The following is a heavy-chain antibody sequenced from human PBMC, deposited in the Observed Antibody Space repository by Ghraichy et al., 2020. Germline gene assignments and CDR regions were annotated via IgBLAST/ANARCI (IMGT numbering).Heavy chain of an antibody. CDR3: ARGPYDFWSGYLDYYYYYGMDV. D-gene: IGHD3-3*01. J-gene: IGHJ6*02. CDR2: IYYSGST. CDR1: GGSISSYY. V-gene: IGHV4-59*01. Sequence: SETLSLTCTVSGGSISSYYWSWIRQPPGKGLEWIGYIYYSGSTNYNPSLKSRVTLSVDTSKNQFSLKLSSVTAADTAVYYCARGPYDFWSGYLDYYYYYGMDVWGQGTTVTVSS.